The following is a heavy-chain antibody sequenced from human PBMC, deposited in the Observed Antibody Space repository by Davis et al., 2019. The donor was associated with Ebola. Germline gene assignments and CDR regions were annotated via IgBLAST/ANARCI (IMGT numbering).Heavy chain of an antibody. CDR2: IYYSGST. Sequence: MPSETLSLTCTVSGGSISSYYWSWIRQPPGKGLEWIGYIYYSGSTNYNPSLKSRVTISVDTSKNQFSLKLSSVTAADTAVYYCARAQRSLLWFGELLYQTRAAAFDIWGQGTMVTVSS. CDR1: GGSISSYY. V-gene: IGHV4-59*01. J-gene: IGHJ3*02. CDR3: ARAQRSLLWFGELLYQTRAAAFDI. D-gene: IGHD3-10*01.